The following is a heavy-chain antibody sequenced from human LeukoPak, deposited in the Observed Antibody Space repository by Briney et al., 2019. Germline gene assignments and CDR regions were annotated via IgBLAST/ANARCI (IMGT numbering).Heavy chain of an antibody. Sequence: ASVKVSCKASGYTFTTYDINWVRQAAGQGLEWMGYMNPNSGNAGYAQKFQGRLTMTRDTSISTAYMELSSLRAEDTAVYYCAREGGYSYGLPFDYWGQGTLVTVSS. J-gene: IGHJ4*02. CDR3: AREGGYSYGLPFDY. CDR1: GYTFTTYD. D-gene: IGHD5-18*01. V-gene: IGHV1-8*01. CDR2: MNPNSGNA.